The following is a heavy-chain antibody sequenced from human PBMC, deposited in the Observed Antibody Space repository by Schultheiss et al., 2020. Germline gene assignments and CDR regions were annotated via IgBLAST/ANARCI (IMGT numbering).Heavy chain of an antibody. CDR2: IYWNDDK. CDR3: AYWSGYKGYDY. D-gene: IGHD3-3*01. V-gene: IGHV2-5*08. J-gene: IGHJ4*02. Sequence: SGPTLVKPTQTLTLTCTFSGFSLSTSGMCVSWIRQPPGKALEWLALIYWNDDKRYSPSLKSRLTITKDTSKNQVVLTMTNMDPVDTATYYCAYWSGYKGYDYWGQGTLVTVSA. CDR1: GFSLSTSGMC.